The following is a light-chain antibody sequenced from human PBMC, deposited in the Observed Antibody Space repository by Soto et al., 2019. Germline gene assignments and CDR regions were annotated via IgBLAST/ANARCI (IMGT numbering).Light chain of an antibody. V-gene: IGKV3-11*01. CDR2: DAS. CDR3: QQRNSWPLT. Sequence: EIVLAQSPATLSLSPGERATLSCRASQSISGNLAWYQKKPGQPPRLLIYDASNRATDIPTRFSGGGSGTDFALTITSLAPEDFAIYFFQQRNSWPLTFGGGTKVELK. CDR1: QSISGN. J-gene: IGKJ4*01.